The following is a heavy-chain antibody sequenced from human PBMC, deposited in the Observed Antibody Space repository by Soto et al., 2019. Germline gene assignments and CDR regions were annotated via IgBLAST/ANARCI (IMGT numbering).Heavy chain of an antibody. CDR2: IYYSGST. D-gene: IGHD4-17*01. Sequence: PSETLSRTSTVSGGSISGYYWSWIRQPPGKGLEWIGYIYYSGSTNYNPSLKSRVTISVDTSKNQFSLKLSSVTAADTAVYYCARVDYTTVVTHWGQGTLVTVSS. CDR1: GGSISGYY. V-gene: IGHV4-59*01. CDR3: ARVDYTTVVTH. J-gene: IGHJ4*02.